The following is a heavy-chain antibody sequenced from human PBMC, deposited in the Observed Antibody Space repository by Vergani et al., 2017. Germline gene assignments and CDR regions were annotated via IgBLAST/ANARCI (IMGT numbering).Heavy chain of an antibody. V-gene: IGHV3-23*01. CDR1: GFTFSSHA. J-gene: IGHJ4*02. CDR3: GRGSDNYN. CDR2: IKNTGDST. Sequence: EVQLLQSEGAVVQPGGSLRLSCVASGFTFSSHAMSWVRQGHGQGLEWVSSIKNTGDSTQYADSLKGRFTISRDNSKNTLYLQMNSLRVEDTAVYYCGRGSDNYNWGQGTLVTVSS. D-gene: IGHD5-24*01.